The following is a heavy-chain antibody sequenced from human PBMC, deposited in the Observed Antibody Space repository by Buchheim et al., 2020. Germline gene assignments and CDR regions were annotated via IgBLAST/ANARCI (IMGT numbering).Heavy chain of an antibody. Sequence: QVQLQQWGAGLLKPSETLSLTCAVYGGSFIGYYWSWIRQHPGKGLEWIGYIYYSGSTYYNPSLKSRVTISVDTSKNQFSLKLSSVTAADTAVYYCARTGLDTIFGVVIDNYFDYWGQGTL. V-gene: IGHV4-34*01. J-gene: IGHJ4*02. CDR1: GGSFIGYY. CDR3: ARTGLDTIFGVVIDNYFDY. D-gene: IGHD3-3*01. CDR2: IYYSGST.